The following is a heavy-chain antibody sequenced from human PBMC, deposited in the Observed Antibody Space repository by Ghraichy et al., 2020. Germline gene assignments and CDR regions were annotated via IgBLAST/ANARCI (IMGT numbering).Heavy chain of an antibody. CDR1: GESFSDYY. CDR2: ISHSGST. CDR3: ARGLSTPRWFDP. V-gene: IGHV4-34*01. Sequence: SETLSLTCAVYGESFSDYYWTWIRQPPGKGLEWIGEISHSGSTNYNPSLKSRVTISVDASRKQFSLKLTSVAAADTALYYCARGLSTPRWFDPWGQETLVIVSS. D-gene: IGHD2-15*01. J-gene: IGHJ5*02.